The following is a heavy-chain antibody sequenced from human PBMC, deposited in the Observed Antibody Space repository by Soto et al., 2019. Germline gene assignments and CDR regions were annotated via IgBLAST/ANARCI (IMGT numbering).Heavy chain of an antibody. V-gene: IGHV4-59*01. Sequence: SETLSLTCTVSGGSISSYYWSWIRQPPGKGLEWIGYIYYSGSTNYNPSLKSRVTISVDTSKNQFSLKLSSVTAADTAVYYCARGGLVTDDYYYGMDVWGQGTTVTVSS. J-gene: IGHJ6*02. CDR2: IYYSGST. CDR1: GGSISSYY. D-gene: IGHD2-21*01. CDR3: ARGGLVTDDYYYGMDV.